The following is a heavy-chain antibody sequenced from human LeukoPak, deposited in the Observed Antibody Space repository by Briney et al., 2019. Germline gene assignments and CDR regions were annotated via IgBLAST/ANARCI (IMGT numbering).Heavy chain of an antibody. CDR3: ARLFSDPVVVVVTNYYMDV. J-gene: IGHJ6*03. CDR1: GGSISSSSYY. CDR2: IYYSGST. Sequence: SETLSPTCTVSGGSISSSSYYWGWIRQPPGKGLEWIGSIYYSGSTYYNPSLKSRVTISVDTSKNQSSLKLSSVTAADTAVYYCARLFSDPVVVVVTNYYMDVWGKGTTVTVSS. V-gene: IGHV4-39*01. D-gene: IGHD3-22*01.